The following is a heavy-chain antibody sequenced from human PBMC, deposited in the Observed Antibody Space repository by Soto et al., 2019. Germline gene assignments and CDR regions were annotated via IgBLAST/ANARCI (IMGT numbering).Heavy chain of an antibody. J-gene: IGHJ6*02. Sequence: QVQLVQSGAEVKKPGSSVKVSCKASGGTFSSYAISWVRQAPGQGLEWMGGIIPIFGTAHYAQKFQGRVTITADDSTSTAYMELSSLRSEDTAVYYCASVHAYCGGDFYHYYGMDVWGQGTTVTVSS. V-gene: IGHV1-69*01. CDR3: ASVHAYCGGDFYHYYGMDV. D-gene: IGHD2-21*02. CDR2: IIPIFGTA. CDR1: GGTFSSYA.